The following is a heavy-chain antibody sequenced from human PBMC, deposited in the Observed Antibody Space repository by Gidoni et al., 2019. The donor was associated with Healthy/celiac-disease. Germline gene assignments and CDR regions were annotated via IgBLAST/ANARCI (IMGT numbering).Heavy chain of an antibody. Sequence: QVQLQQSGPGLVKPSQTLSLTCTVSCGSISSGGYYWRWIRQHPGKGLEWIGYIYYSGSTYYNPSLKSRVNISVDTSKNQFSLKLSSVTAADTAVYYCARAPTVTTIYNYWGQGTLVTVSS. CDR2: IYYSGST. V-gene: IGHV4-31*03. CDR3: ARAPTVTTIYNY. D-gene: IGHD4-4*01. CDR1: CGSISSGGYY. J-gene: IGHJ4*02.